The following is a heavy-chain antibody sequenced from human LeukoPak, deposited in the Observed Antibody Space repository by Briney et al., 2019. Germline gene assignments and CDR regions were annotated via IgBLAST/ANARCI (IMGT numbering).Heavy chain of an antibody. D-gene: IGHD3-9*01. CDR1: GFTFDDYA. CDR3: AKDIGSDILTGYYRGMDY. V-gene: IGHV3-9*03. CDR2: ISWNSGSI. J-gene: IGHJ4*02. Sequence: PGRSLRLSCAPSGFTFDDYAMHWVRQAPEKGLEWVSGISWNSGSIGYADSVKGRFTISRDNAKNSLYLQMNSLRAEDMALYYCAKDIGSDILTGYYRGMDYWGQGTLVTVSS.